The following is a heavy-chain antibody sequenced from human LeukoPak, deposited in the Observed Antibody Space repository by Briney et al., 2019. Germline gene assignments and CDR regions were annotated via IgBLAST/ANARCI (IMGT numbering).Heavy chain of an antibody. CDR3: AKDKGREGDY. CDR1: GFTLSSYN. V-gene: IGHV3-30*18. Sequence: GGSLRLSCAASGFTLSSYNMNWVRQAPGKGLEWVAVISYDGTNKYYADSVKGRFTISRDNSENTLYLQMNSLRAEDTAVFYCAKDKGREGDYWGQGNLVTVSS. J-gene: IGHJ4*02. D-gene: IGHD1-26*01. CDR2: ISYDGTNK.